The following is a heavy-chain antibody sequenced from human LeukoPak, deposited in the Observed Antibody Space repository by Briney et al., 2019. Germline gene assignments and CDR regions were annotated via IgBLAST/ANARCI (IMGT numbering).Heavy chain of an antibody. J-gene: IGHJ4*02. CDR2: ISAYNGNT. CDR3: AGGYYDSSGYYSDY. Sequence: GASVKVSCKASGYTFTSYGISWVRQAPGQGLEWMGWISAYNGNTNYAQKFQGRVTMTRDTSISTAYMELSRLRSDDTAVYYCAGGYYDSSGYYSDYWGQGTLVTVSS. D-gene: IGHD3-22*01. V-gene: IGHV1-18*01. CDR1: GYTFTSYG.